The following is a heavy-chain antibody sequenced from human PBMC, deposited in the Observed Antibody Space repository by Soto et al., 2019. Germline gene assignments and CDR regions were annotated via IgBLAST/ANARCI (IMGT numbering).Heavy chain of an antibody. D-gene: IGHD2-2*01. Sequence: QVQLQESGPGLVKPSGTLSLTCAVSGGSISSDNWWSWVRQSPGKGLEWIGEMYHSGTTNYNPSRESRVIISVDKSKNLFSLNLSSATAADTALYYCARGSTGAGARQYYFEYWGQGTLVTVSS. J-gene: IGHJ4*02. CDR3: ARGSTGAGARQYYFEY. CDR2: MYHSGTT. V-gene: IGHV4-4*02. CDR1: GGSISSDNW.